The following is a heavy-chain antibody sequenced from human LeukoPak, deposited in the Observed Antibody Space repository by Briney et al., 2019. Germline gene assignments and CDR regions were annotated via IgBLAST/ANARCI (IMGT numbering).Heavy chain of an antibody. J-gene: IGHJ5*02. CDR3: ARYSSSWYWFDP. CDR2: IYHSGST. CDR1: GGSISSGGYS. Sequence: SQTLSLTCAVSGGSISSGGYSWSWIRQPPGKGLEWIGYIYHSGSTYYNPSLKSRVTISVDRSKNPFSLKLSSVTAADTAVYYCARYSSSWYWFDPWGQGTLVTVSS. V-gene: IGHV4-30-2*01. D-gene: IGHD6-13*01.